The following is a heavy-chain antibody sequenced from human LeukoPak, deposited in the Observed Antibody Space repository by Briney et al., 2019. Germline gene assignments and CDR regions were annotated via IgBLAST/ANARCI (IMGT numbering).Heavy chain of an antibody. CDR3: AKRGDYDVLTGYYDSDY. Sequence: GGSLRLSCAASGFTFSNYAMSWVRQAPGKGLEWVSAVSGRDTSTYYADSVKGRFTISRDNSKNTLYLQMNSLRAEDTAIYYCAKRGDYDVLTGYYDSDYWGQGTLVTVSS. CDR1: GFTFSNYA. J-gene: IGHJ4*02. V-gene: IGHV3-23*01. D-gene: IGHD3-9*01. CDR2: VSGRDTST.